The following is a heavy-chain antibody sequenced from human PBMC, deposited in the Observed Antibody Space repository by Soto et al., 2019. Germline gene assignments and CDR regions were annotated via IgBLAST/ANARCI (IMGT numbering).Heavy chain of an antibody. CDR2: TYYRSKWYY. J-gene: IGHJ4*01. V-gene: IGHV6-1*01. D-gene: IGHD1-26*01. CDR3: ARGEQYSGRIFDY. Sequence: QTLSLTCAITGDSVSSNSAGWSWVRQSPSRGLEWLGRTYYRSKWYYEYAVSVRGRITINPDTSKNQYSLQLNSVTPEDTAVYFCARGEQYSGRIFDYWGQGTLVTISS. CDR1: GDSVSSNSAG.